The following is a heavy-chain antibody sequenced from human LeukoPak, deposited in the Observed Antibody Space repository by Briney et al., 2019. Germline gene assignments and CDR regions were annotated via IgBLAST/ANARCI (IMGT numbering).Heavy chain of an antibody. Sequence: SETLSLTCTVSGHSISSYCWNWIRQPPGKGLEWIGYIYYTGSTNCNASLKSRVTMSVDTSKNQFSLKLNSVTAADTAVYYCARLFGGSGSYYTPFDYWGQGTLVTVSS. CDR2: IYYTGST. CDR3: ARLFGGSGSYYTPFDY. V-gene: IGHV4-59*01. D-gene: IGHD3-10*01. CDR1: GHSISSYC. J-gene: IGHJ4*02.